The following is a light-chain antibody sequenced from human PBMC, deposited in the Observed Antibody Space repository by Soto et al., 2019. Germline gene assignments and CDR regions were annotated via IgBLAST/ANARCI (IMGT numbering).Light chain of an antibody. CDR2: GAS. J-gene: IGKJ4*01. Sequence: IVLTQSPGTLSLSPGKGATLSCRASQSVSGSYIAWYQQKPGQAPRLLIYGASNRATGIPDRFSGSVSGTDFILNISRLEPEDFAVYYCQQYCSSPRTFGGGTKVEIK. V-gene: IGKV3-20*01. CDR1: QSVSGSY. CDR3: QQYCSSPRT.